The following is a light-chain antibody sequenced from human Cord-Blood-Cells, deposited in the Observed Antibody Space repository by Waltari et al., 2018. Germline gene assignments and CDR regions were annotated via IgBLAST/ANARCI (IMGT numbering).Light chain of an antibody. CDR1: SSDAGGYNY. CDR3: CSYAGSYTFHV. V-gene: IGLV2-11*01. Sequence: QSALTQPRAVSGSPGQSVTNSCTGTSSDAGGYNYVSCYPQHPGKAPKPMIYDVSKRPSGVPDRFSGSKSGNTASLTISGLQAEDEADYYCCSYAGSYTFHVFGTGTKVTVL. CDR2: DVS. J-gene: IGLJ1*01.